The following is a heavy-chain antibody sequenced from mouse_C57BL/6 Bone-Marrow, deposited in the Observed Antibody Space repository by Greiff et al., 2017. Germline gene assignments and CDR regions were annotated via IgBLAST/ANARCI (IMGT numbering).Heavy chain of an antibody. CDR2: ISDGGSYT. CDR1: GFTFSSYA. D-gene: IGHD2-3*01. CDR3: ARDPGYDGYYPY. V-gene: IGHV5-4*01. J-gene: IGHJ3*01. Sequence: DVQLVESGGGLVKPGGSLKLSCAASGFTFSSYAMSWVRQTPEKRLEWVATISDGGSYTYYPDNVKGRFTFSRDNAKNNLYLQMSHLKSEDTAMYYCARDPGYDGYYPYWGQGTLVTVSA.